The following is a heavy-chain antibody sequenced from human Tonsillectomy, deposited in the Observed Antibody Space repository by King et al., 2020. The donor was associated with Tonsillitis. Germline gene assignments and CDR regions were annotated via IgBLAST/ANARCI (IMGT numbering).Heavy chain of an antibody. Sequence: VQLQESGPGLVKPSETLSLTCTVSGGSISSYYWSWIRQPPGKGLEWIGYIYYSGSTNYNPSLKSRVTISVDTSKNQFSLKLSSVTAADTAVYYCARVSGSYSFFYFDSWGQGTLVTVSS. CDR2: IYYSGST. CDR3: ARVSGSYSFFYFDS. V-gene: IGHV4-59*01. J-gene: IGHJ4*02. D-gene: IGHD1-26*01. CDR1: GGSISSYY.